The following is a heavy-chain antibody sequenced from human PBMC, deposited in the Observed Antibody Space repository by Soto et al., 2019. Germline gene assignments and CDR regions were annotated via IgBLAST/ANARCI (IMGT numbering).Heavy chain of an antibody. CDR1: GFTFSDYY. CDR2: ISSSGSTI. D-gene: IGHD2-15*01. CDR3: ARGVDFTFHDAFDI. Sequence: GGSLRLSCAASGFTFSDYYMSWIRQAPGKGLEWVSYISSSGSTIYYADSVKGRFTISRDNAKNSLYLQMNSLRAEDTAVYYCARGVDFTFHDAFDIWGQGTMVTVSS. V-gene: IGHV3-11*01. J-gene: IGHJ3*02.